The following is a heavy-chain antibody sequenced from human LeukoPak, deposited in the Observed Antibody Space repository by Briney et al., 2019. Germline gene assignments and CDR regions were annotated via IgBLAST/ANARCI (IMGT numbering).Heavy chain of an antibody. CDR3: ARDPSVNNAIGYNWFDH. CDR1: GFGFSSHW. V-gene: IGHV3-74*01. J-gene: IGHJ5*02. Sequence: GGSLRLSCAAPGFGFSSHWMHWVRQAPGKGLVWVSRSNSDGSVRNYADSVEGRFIISRDNAKNTLYLQMNNLGVEDTAVYFCARDPSVNNAIGYNWFDHWGQGALVTVSS. D-gene: IGHD2/OR15-2a*01. CDR2: SNSDGSVR.